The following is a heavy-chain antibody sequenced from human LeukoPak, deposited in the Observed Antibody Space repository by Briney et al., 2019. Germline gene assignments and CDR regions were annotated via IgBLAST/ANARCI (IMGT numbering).Heavy chain of an antibody. V-gene: IGHV4-59*11. CDR3: ARVLVTVTKGFDI. J-gene: IGHJ3*02. CDR1: GDSFSSHY. D-gene: IGHD4-17*01. Sequence: SETLSLTCAVSGDSFSSHYWTWIRQPPGRGLEWIGYISYIGTTNYNPSLKSRVTTSIDTSKNQFSLKLSSVTTADTAVYYCARVLVTVTKGFDIWGLGTMVSVSS. CDR2: ISYIGTT.